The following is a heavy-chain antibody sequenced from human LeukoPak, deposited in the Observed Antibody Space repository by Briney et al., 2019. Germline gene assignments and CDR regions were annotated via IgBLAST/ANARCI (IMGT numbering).Heavy chain of an antibody. CDR2: ISGSGVTK. Sequence: PGGSLRLSCAASGFTFSNAWMRWVRQAPGKGLQWVSTISGSGVTKYYTDSVKGRFTISRDNSKNTVFMQMNSLRAEDTAIYYCVFYLGTGDYWGQGTLVTVSS. CDR1: GFTFSNAW. D-gene: IGHD7-27*01. CDR3: VFYLGTGDY. V-gene: IGHV3-23*01. J-gene: IGHJ4*02.